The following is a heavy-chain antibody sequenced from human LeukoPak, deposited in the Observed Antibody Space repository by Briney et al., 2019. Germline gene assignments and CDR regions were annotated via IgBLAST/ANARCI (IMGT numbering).Heavy chain of an antibody. D-gene: IGHD3-3*01. CDR2: IYHSGST. CDR3: ARGSYDFWSGPPHAWFDP. Sequence: SETLSLTCAVSGYSISSGYYWGWIRQPPGKGLEWIGSIYHSGSTYYNPSLKSRVTISVDTSKNQFSLKLSSVTAADTAVYYCARGSYDFWSGPPHAWFDPWGQGTLVTVSS. J-gene: IGHJ5*02. CDR1: GYSISSGYY. V-gene: IGHV4-38-2*01.